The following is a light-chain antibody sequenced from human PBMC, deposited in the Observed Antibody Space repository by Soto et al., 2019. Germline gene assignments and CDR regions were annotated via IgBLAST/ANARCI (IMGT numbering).Light chain of an antibody. J-gene: IGKJ1*01. CDR2: GAS. V-gene: IGKV3-15*01. CDR3: QQYNNWPPWT. CDR1: QSVTSN. Sequence: EIVMTQSPATLSVSPGERATLSCRASQSVTSNLAWYQQKPGQAPRLLIYGASTRATGIPARFSGSGSGTEFTLTISSLQSEDFAVYYGQQYNNWPPWTFCQGTKVDIK.